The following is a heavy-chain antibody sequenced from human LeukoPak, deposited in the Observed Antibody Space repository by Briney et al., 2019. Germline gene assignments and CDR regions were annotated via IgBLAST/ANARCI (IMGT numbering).Heavy chain of an antibody. D-gene: IGHD4-17*01. Sequence: PGGSLRLSCAASGFTFSSYSMNWVRQAPGKGLEWVSSISSSSSYIYYADSVKGRFTISRDNSKNTLYLQMNSLRAEDTAVYYCSKDRLGDYVLDAFDIWGRGTMVTVS. J-gene: IGHJ3*02. CDR1: GFTFSSYS. CDR3: SKDRLGDYVLDAFDI. CDR2: ISSSSSYI. V-gene: IGHV3-21*04.